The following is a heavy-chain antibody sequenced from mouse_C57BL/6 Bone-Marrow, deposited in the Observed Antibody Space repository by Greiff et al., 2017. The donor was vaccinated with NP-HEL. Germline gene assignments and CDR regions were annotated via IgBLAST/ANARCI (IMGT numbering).Heavy chain of an antibody. CDR3: ARDGYQFFYYFDY. J-gene: IGHJ2*01. D-gene: IGHD2-3*01. Sequence: VKVVESGPGLVQPSQSLSITCTVSGFSLTSYGVHWVRQSPGTGLEWLGVIWSGGSTDYNAAFISRLGISTDNSKSQVFFKMNSLQADDTAIYYCARDGYQFFYYFDYWGQGTTLTVSS. CDR1: GFSLTSYG. V-gene: IGHV2-2*01. CDR2: IWSGGST.